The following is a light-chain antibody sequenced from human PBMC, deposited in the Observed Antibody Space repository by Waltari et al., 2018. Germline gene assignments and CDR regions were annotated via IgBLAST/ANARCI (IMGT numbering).Light chain of an antibody. J-gene: IGKJ1*01. CDR1: QSVGSNY. CDR2: GAS. V-gene: IGKV3-20*01. Sequence: EIVLTQSPGTLSLSPGESATLFCRASQSVGSNYLAWYQQRPCQAPRLLSDGASRRATGIPDRFSSRGSGTDFTLSISRLEPEDFAVYYCQHYGRTWAFGQGTKVEIK. CDR3: QHYGRTWA.